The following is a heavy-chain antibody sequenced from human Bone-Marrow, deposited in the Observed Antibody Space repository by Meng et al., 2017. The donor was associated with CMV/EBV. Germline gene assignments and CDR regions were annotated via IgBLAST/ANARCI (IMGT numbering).Heavy chain of an antibody. V-gene: IGHV1-2*02. CDR2: INPNSGGT. D-gene: IGHD1-26*01. Sequence: QVQLVQVGGEGKKPGASVMVSSKASGYTFTGYYMHWVRQAPGQGLEWMGWINPNSGGTNYAQKFQGRVTMTRDTSISTVYMELSRLRSEDTAVYSCASDSGSYLCWGQGTLVTVSS. J-gene: IGHJ4*02. CDR1: GYTFTGYY. CDR3: ASDSGSYLC.